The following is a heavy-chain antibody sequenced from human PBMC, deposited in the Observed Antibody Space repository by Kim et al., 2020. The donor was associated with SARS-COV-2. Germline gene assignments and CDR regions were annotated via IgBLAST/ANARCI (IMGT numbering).Heavy chain of an antibody. CDR3: AKGRAAVAGSPEFDY. Sequence: GGSLRLSCGASGFTFSSYGIHWVRQAPGKGLEWEAFISYDGSNKYYADSVKGRFTISRDNSKNTLSLQMNSLRAEDTAVYYCAKGRAAVAGSPEFDYWGQGTLVTVSS. V-gene: IGHV3-30*18. J-gene: IGHJ4*02. D-gene: IGHD6-19*01. CDR2: ISYDGSNK. CDR1: GFTFSSYG.